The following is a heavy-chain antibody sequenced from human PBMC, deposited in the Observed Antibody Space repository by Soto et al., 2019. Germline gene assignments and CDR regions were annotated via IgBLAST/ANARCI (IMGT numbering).Heavy chain of an antibody. CDR1: GFTFSSYG. V-gene: IGHV3-30*18. Sequence: QVQLVESGGGVVQPGRSLRLSCAASGFTFSSYGMHWVRQAPGKGLEWVAVISYDGSNKYYADSVKGRFTISRDNSKNTLYLQMNRLRAEETAVYYCAKDRGEELPLHYWGQGTLVTVSS. D-gene: IGHD2-15*01. J-gene: IGHJ4*02. CDR3: AKDRGEELPLHY. CDR2: ISYDGSNK.